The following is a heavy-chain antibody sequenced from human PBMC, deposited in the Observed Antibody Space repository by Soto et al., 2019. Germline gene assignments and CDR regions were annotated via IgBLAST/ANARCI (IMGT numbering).Heavy chain of an antibody. J-gene: IGHJ6*02. CDR3: ARDRQGCFGELFTYYYYYGMGV. CDR2: ISAYNGNT. Sequence: ASVKVSCKASGYTFTSYGISWVRQAPGQGLEWMGWISAYNGNTNYAQKLQGRVTMTTDTSTSTAYMELRSLRSDDTAVYYCARDRQGCFGELFTYYYYYGMGVWGQGTTVTVSS. CDR1: GYTFTSYG. D-gene: IGHD3-10*01. V-gene: IGHV1-18*04.